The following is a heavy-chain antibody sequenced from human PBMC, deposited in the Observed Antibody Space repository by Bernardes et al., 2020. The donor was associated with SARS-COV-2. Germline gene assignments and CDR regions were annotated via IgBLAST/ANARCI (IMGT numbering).Heavy chain of an antibody. J-gene: IGHJ4*02. CDR2: ISGSGGST. CDR1: GFTFSSYA. D-gene: IGHD6-19*01. CDR3: AKCRRYSSGWYPKLDLDY. V-gene: IGHV3-23*01. Sequence: GGSLRLSCAASGFTFSSYAMSWVRQAPGKGLEWVSAISGSGGSTYYADSVKGRFTISRDNSKNTLYLQMNSLRAEDTAVYYCAKCRRYSSGWYPKLDLDYWGQGTLVTVSS.